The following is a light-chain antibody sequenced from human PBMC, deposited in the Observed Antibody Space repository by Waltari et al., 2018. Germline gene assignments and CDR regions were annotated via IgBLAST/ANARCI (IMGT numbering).Light chain of an antibody. Sequence: EIVMTQSPAHLSLSPGERATLSCRASQSVSSSLAWYQQKPGQAPRLLIYGASSRATGIPDRFSGSGSGTDFTLTISSLEPEDVGVYYCLQRSNWYSFGQGTKVEIK. CDR1: QSVSSS. CDR3: LQRSNWYS. CDR2: GAS. J-gene: IGKJ2*03. V-gene: IGKV3D-15*01.